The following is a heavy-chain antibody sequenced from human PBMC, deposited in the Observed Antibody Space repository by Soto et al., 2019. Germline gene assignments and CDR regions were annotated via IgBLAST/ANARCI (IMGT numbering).Heavy chain of an antibody. CDR1: GFTFSDYG. J-gene: IGHJ6*02. Sequence: GGSLRLSCAASGFTFSDYGMHWVRQAPGKGLEWVAVISYDGSNKYYADSVKGRFTISRDNSKNTLYLQMNSLRAEDTAVYYCAKHPPVYAPLMDVWGQGTTVTVSS. CDR2: ISYDGSNK. D-gene: IGHD2-8*01. V-gene: IGHV3-30*18. CDR3: AKHPPVYAPLMDV.